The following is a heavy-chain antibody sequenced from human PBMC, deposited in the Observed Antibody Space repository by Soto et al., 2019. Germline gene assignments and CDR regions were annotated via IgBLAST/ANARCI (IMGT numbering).Heavy chain of an antibody. Sequence: QLQLQESGSGLVKPSQTLSLTCAVSGGSISSGGYSWSWIRQPPGKGLEWIGYIYHSGSTYYNPSLKSRVTISVDSSKNQFSLKLSSVAAADTAVYYCARVGAAAAYFDYWGQGTLVTVSS. V-gene: IGHV4-30-2*01. J-gene: IGHJ4*02. CDR2: IYHSGST. CDR1: GGSISSGGYS. CDR3: ARVGAAAAYFDY. D-gene: IGHD6-13*01.